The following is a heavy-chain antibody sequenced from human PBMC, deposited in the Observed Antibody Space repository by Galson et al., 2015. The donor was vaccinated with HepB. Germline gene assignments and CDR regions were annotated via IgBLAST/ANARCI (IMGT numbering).Heavy chain of an antibody. CDR2: IYHSGST. CDR1: GGSISSSNW. V-gene: IGHV4-4*02. CDR3: ARVTAYSSSWYSYYYYGMDV. J-gene: IGHJ6*02. Sequence: ETLSLTCAVSGGSISSSNWWSWVRQPPGKGLEWIGEIYHSGSTNYNPSLKSRVTISVDKSKNQFSLKLSSVTAADTAVYYCARVTAYSSSWYSYYYYGMDVWGQGTTVTVSS. D-gene: IGHD6-13*01.